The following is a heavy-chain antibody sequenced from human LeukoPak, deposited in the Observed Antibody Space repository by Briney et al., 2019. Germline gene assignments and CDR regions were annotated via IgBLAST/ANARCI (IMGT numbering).Heavy chain of an antibody. V-gene: IGHV4-38-2*02. J-gene: IGHJ4*02. Sequence: PSETLSLTCTVSGYSISSGYYWGWIRQPPGKGLEWIGSIYHSGSTYYNPSLKSRVTISVDTSKNQFSLKLSSVTAADTAVYYCARDLLWFGEFDYFDYWGQGTLVTVSS. CDR2: IYHSGST. D-gene: IGHD3-10*01. CDR3: ARDLLWFGEFDYFDY. CDR1: GYSISSGYY.